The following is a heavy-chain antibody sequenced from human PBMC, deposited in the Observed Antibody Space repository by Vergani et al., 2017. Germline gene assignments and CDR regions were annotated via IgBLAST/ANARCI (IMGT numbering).Heavy chain of an antibody. V-gene: IGHV1-46*03. CDR2: INPSGGHT. J-gene: IGHJ4*02. Sequence: QVQVVQSGAEVKKSGASVKVSCKTSGYTFSNYYMHWVRQAPGQGLEWMGIINPSGGHTKYAQKFQGIVTMTRDTSTSTVYMELSSLRSEDTAIYYCARGDYGILTGYRYWGQGTLVTVSA. CDR1: GYTFSNYY. D-gene: IGHD3-9*01. CDR3: ARGDYGILTGYRY.